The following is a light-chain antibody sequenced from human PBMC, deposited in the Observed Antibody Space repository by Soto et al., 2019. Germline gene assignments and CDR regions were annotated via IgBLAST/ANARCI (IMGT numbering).Light chain of an antibody. J-gene: IGKJ5*01. Sequence: ESVLTQSPATLSFSPGERATRSCGASQSVSSYLAWYQQKPGQAPRLLIYDASNRATGIPARFSGSGSGTDFTLTISSLEPEDFAVYYCQQRSNWPITFGQGTRLEIK. V-gene: IGKV3-11*01. CDR1: QSVSSY. CDR3: QQRSNWPIT. CDR2: DAS.